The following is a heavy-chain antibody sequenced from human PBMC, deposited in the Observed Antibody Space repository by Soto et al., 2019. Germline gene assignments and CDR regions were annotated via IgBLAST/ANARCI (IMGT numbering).Heavy chain of an antibody. D-gene: IGHD4-4*01. CDR2: ISSSGSTI. V-gene: IGHV3-48*03. CDR1: GFTFSSYE. J-gene: IGHJ6*02. CDR3: ARVTTTVTTSYYYYGMDV. Sequence: LRLSCAASGFTFSSYEMNWVRQAPGKGLEWVSYISSSGSTIYYADSVKGRFTISRDNAKNSLYLQMNSLRAEDTAVYYCARVTTTVTTSYYYYGMDVWGQGTTVTVS.